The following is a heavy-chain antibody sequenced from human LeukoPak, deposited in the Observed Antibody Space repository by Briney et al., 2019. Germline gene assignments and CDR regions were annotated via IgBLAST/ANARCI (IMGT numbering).Heavy chain of an antibody. Sequence: GGSLRLSCAASGFTFISYGMHWVRQAPGKGREWVAVISYDGSNKYYADSVKGRFTISRDNSKNTLYLQMNSLRAEDTAVYYCAKDIHMMEGAFDIWGQGTMVTVSS. CDR2: ISYDGSNK. D-gene: IGHD3-16*01. J-gene: IGHJ3*02. CDR3: AKDIHMMEGAFDI. CDR1: GFTFISYG. V-gene: IGHV3-30*18.